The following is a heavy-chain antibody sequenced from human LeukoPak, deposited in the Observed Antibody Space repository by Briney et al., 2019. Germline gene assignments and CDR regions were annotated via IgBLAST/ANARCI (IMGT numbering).Heavy chain of an antibody. V-gene: IGHV3-48*01. CDR2: IRSSSET. CDR1: GFTFSSYG. CDR3: ARDAGNSGYGCDL. Sequence: PGGSLRLSCAASGFTFSSYGMNWVRQAPGKGLEWVSHIRSSSETFYADSVKGRFTISRDNARNSLYLQMNNLRGEDTAIYYCARDAGNSGYGCDLWGQGTLVTVSS. D-gene: IGHD5-12*01. J-gene: IGHJ5*02.